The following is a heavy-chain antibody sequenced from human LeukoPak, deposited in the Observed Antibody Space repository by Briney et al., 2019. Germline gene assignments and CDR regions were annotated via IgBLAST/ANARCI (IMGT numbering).Heavy chain of an antibody. D-gene: IGHD1-26*01. Sequence: GSLRLSCGASGFTFSSSEMNWVRQPPGKGLEWIGSFYYSGSTYYKSSLKSRVTVSVGTSKNQFSLKLSSVTAADTAVYYCASLRERSYYARGFDYWGQGTLVTVSS. CDR1: GFTFSSSE. CDR2: FYYSGST. V-gene: IGHV4-59*05. CDR3: ASLRERSYYARGFDY. J-gene: IGHJ4*02.